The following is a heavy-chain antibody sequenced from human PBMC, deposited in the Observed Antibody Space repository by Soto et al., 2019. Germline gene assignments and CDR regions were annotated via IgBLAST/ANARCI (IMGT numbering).Heavy chain of an antibody. Sequence: SETLSLTCVVYAGSFSGHYWSWIRQPPGKGLEWIGEINHSGSTNYNPSLKSRVTISVDTSKNQLSLELSSVTAADTAVYYCARLRRVDISGWCFDYWGQGTLVTVPQ. V-gene: IGHV4-34*01. J-gene: IGHJ4*02. CDR3: ARLRRVDISGWCFDY. CDR1: AGSFSGHY. D-gene: IGHD6-19*01. CDR2: INHSGST.